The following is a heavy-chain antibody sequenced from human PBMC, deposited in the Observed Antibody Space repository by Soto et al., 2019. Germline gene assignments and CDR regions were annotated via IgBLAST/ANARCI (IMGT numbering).Heavy chain of an antibody. CDR1: GFTFSDYY. CDR3: ARDQPITIFGVEYHPSYYYGMDV. Sequence: GGSLRLSCAASGFTFSDYYMSWIRQAPGKGLEWVSYISSSGSTIYYGDSVKGRFTISRDNAKNSLYLQMNSLRAEDTAVYYCARDQPITIFGVEYHPSYYYGMDVWGQGTTVTVSS. CDR2: ISSSGSTI. D-gene: IGHD3-3*01. V-gene: IGHV3-11*01. J-gene: IGHJ6*02.